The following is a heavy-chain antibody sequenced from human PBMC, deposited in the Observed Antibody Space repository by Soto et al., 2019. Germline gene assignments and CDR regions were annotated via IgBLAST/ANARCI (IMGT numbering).Heavy chain of an antibody. D-gene: IGHD2-15*01. Sequence: GGSLRLSCAASGFTFRSYAMSWVRQAPGKGLEWVSGISGNGGSTYYADSVKGRFTISRDNSKNTLFLQMNSLRAEDTAVYYCAKDLYCSGGSCYSSLWTSVSYSKGLDVWGQGTTVTVSS. CDR3: AKDLYCSGGSCYSSLWTSVSYSKGLDV. J-gene: IGHJ6*02. CDR1: GFTFRSYA. V-gene: IGHV3-23*01. CDR2: ISGNGGST.